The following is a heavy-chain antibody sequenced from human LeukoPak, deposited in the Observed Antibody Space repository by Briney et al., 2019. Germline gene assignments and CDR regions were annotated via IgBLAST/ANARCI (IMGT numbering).Heavy chain of an antibody. CDR3: AKDGGRVVTARNFDY. Sequence: PGGSLRLSCAASGFSFTSYAMSWVRQAPGKGLEWVSSISASGSNTNYADSVQGRFTFSRDNSKNTLYLQMSSLRAEDTAVYYCAKDGGRVVTARNFDYWGQGTLVTVSS. CDR2: ISASGSNT. V-gene: IGHV3-23*01. CDR1: GFSFTSYA. J-gene: IGHJ4*02. D-gene: IGHD2-21*02.